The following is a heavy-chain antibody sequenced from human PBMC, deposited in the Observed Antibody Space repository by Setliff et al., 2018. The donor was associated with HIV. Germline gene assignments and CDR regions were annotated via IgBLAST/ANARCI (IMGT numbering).Heavy chain of an antibody. CDR1: GGSIRTDGYF. CDR3: ARPYGRGYYFGDY. D-gene: IGHD3-22*01. Sequence: PSETLSLTCTVSGGSIRTDGYFWTWIRQRPGKGLEWIAYIYYSGSTYYNPSLKSRVIMSVDMSRSQFSLKLISVTAADTAVYYCARPYGRGYYFGDYWGQGTLVTVSS. V-gene: IGHV4-31*03. CDR2: IYYSGST. J-gene: IGHJ4*02.